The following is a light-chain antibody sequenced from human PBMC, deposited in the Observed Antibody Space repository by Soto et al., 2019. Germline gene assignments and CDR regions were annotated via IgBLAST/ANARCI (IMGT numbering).Light chain of an antibody. J-gene: IGKJ5*01. CDR1: QSVSSN. V-gene: IGKV3-15*01. CDR2: GAS. Sequence: ENLLTQSPGTLSLSPGERSTLSFRASQSVSSNLAWYQQKPGQAPRLLIYGASTRATGIPARFSGSGSGTEFTLTISSLQSEDFAVYYCQQYNNWPPITFGQGTRLEIK. CDR3: QQYNNWPPIT.